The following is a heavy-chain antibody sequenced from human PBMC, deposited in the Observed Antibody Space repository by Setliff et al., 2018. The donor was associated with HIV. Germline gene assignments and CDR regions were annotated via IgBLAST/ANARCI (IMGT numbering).Heavy chain of an antibody. Sequence: SETLSLTCTVYGASISNSNSYWGWIRQPPGKGLEWIGSISFSGTYLNPSLKSRVTISVDRSKDQFSLKMTSVTAADTAIYYCARSSTAGFDFWGQGTLVTVSS. CDR3: ARSSTAGFDF. CDR2: ISFSGT. J-gene: IGHJ4*02. V-gene: IGHV4-39*07. CDR1: GASISNSNSY. D-gene: IGHD6-19*01.